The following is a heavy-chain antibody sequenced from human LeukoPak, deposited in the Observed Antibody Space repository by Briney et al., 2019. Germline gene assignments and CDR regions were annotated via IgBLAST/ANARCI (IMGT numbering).Heavy chain of an antibody. D-gene: IGHD3-10*02. CDR2: ISSSSSTI. CDR3: AEPGITMIGGV. CDR1: GFTFSSYE. Sequence: PGGSLRLSCAASGFTFSSYEMNWVRQAPGKGLEWVSYISSSSSTIYYADSVKGRFTISRDNAKNSLYLQMNSLRAEDTAVYYCAEPGITMIGGVWGKGTTVTISS. V-gene: IGHV3-48*03. J-gene: IGHJ6*04.